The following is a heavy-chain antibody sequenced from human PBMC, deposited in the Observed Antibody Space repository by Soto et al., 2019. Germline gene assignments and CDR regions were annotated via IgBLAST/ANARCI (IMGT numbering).Heavy chain of an antibody. CDR1: GFTFSSYG. CDR2: IWYDGSNK. D-gene: IGHD1-20*01. J-gene: IGHJ5*02. CDR3: ARDSVSDPWFDP. Sequence: GGSLRLSCAASGFTFSSYGMHWVRQAPGKGLEWVAVIWYDGSNKYYADSVKGRFTISRDNSKNTLYLQMNSLRAEDTAVYYCARDSVSDPWFDPWGQGTLVTVSS. V-gene: IGHV3-33*01.